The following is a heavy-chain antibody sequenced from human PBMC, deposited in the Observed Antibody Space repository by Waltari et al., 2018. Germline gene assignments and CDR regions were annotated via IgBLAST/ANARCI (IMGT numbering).Heavy chain of an antibody. D-gene: IGHD3-3*01. CDR2: INRNSGGT. Sequence: QVQLVQSGAAVKKPGASVKVSCKASGYTFTGYSMHWVRQAPGQGREWMGRINRNSGGTNNAQKVQGRVTMTRETTISTAYMELSRLRSDDTAVYYCASTYDFWSGYYLHYWGQVTRVTVSS. CDR1: GYTFTGYS. CDR3: ASTYDFWSGYYLHY. V-gene: IGHV1-2*06. J-gene: IGHJ4*02.